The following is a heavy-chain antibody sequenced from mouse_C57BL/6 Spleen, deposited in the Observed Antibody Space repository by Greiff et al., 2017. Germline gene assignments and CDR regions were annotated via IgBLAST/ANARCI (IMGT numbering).Heavy chain of an antibody. CDR1: GYAFSSYW. Sequence: VKLMESGAELVKPGASVKISCKASGYAFSSYWMNWVKQRPGKGLEWIGQIYPGDGDTNYNGKFKGKATLTADKSSSTAYMQLSSLTSEDSAVYFCASGEQLHLAYWGQGTLVTVSA. V-gene: IGHV1-80*01. D-gene: IGHD4-1*02. CDR2: IYPGDGDT. J-gene: IGHJ3*01. CDR3: ASGEQLHLAY.